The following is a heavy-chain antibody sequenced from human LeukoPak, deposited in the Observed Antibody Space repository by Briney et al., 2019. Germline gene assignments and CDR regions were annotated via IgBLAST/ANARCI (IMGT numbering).Heavy chain of an antibody. Sequence: SETLSLTCTVSGGSISSYYWSWIRQPPGKGLERIGYIYYSGSTNYNPSLKSRVTISVDTSKNQFSLKLSSVTAADTAVYYCARDYYDFWSGYSGSGGWFDPWGQGTLVTVSS. CDR1: GGSISSYY. J-gene: IGHJ5*02. V-gene: IGHV4-59*01. CDR3: ARDYYDFWSGYSGSGGWFDP. D-gene: IGHD3-3*01. CDR2: IYYSGST.